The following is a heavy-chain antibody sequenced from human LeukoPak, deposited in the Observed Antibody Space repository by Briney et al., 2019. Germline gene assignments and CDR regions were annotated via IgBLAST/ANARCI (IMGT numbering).Heavy chain of an antibody. J-gene: IGHJ4*02. CDR2: INHSGST. V-gene: IGHV4-34*01. D-gene: IGHD4-17*01. Sequence: SETLSLTCAVYGGSFSGYYWSWIRQPPGKGLEWIGEINHSGSTNYNPSLKSRVTISVDTSKNQFSLKLSSVTAADTAVYYCARGDYGDYRYYFDYWGQGTLVTVSS. CDR1: GGSFSGYY. CDR3: ARGDYGDYRYYFDY.